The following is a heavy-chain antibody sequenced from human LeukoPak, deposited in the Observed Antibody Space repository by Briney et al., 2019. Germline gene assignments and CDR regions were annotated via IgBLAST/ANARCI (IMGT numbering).Heavy chain of an antibody. V-gene: IGHV3-21*01. CDR1: GFTFNTYT. CDR2: IGRTSVDK. J-gene: IGHJ4*02. CDR3: VRGDSREL. D-gene: IGHD3-22*01. Sequence: GGSLRLSCAASGFTFNTYTMNWVRQAPGKGLEWISSIGRTSVDKYYADSVRGRFTISRDNAKNSLYVQMNSLRAEETAVYYCVRGDSRELWGQGTLVTVSS.